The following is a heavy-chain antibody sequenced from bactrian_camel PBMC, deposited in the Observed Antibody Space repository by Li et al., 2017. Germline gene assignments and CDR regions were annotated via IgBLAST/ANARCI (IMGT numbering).Heavy chain of an antibody. Sequence: DVQLVESGGGSVQAGGSLRLSCAASGYDFRGRCMAWFRQAPGKEREGVAAIYQYGGNSYDSDSVKGRFTISLDNAKSTVHLQMNSLKPEDTAMYYCAARGPYCYTKLSVRDFTYWGQGTQVTVS. CDR1: GYDFRGRC. CDR2: IYQYGGNS. D-gene: IGHD2*01. V-gene: IGHV3S40*01. J-gene: IGHJ6*01. CDR3: AARGPYCYTKLSVRDFTY.